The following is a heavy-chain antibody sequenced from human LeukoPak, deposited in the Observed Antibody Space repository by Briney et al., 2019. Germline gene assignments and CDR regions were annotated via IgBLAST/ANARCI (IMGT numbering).Heavy chain of an antibody. Sequence: RGSLRLSCAASGFTVSSNYMSWVRQAPGKGLEWVSVIYSGGSTYYADSVKGRFTISRDNSKNTLYLQMNSLRAEDTAVYYCARDKDYGDYWYFDLWGRGTLVTVSS. CDR3: ARDKDYGDYWYFDL. CDR2: IYSGGST. J-gene: IGHJ2*01. D-gene: IGHD4-17*01. CDR1: GFTVSSNY. V-gene: IGHV3-53*01.